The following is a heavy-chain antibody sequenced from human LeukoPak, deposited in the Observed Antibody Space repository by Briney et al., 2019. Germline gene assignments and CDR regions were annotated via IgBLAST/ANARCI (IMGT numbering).Heavy chain of an antibody. D-gene: IGHD1-14*01. V-gene: IGHV1-69*13. CDR2: IIPIFGTA. CDR1: GGTFSSYA. J-gene: IGHJ4*02. CDR3: ARDGPNPDHFIPFDH. Sequence: SVKVSCKASGGTFSSYAISWVRQAPGQGLEWMGGIIPIFGTANYAQKFQGRVTITADESTSTAYMELSSLRSEDTAVYYCARDGPNPDHFIPFDHWGQGTLVTVSS.